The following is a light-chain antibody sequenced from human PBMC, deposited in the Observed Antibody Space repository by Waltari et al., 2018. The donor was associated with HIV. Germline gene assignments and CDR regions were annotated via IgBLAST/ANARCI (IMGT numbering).Light chain of an antibody. CDR1: HTLLSGSNNKNY. CDR3: QQYYSTPPT. J-gene: IGKJ4*01. CDR2: WAS. Sequence: DIVMTQSPDPLAVSLVERATIKCKSSHTLLSGSNNKNYLAWYQQKPGQPPSLLIYWASTRESGVPDRFSASGSGRTFSLTISSLQAEDVAIYYCQQYYSTPPTFGGGTRVEI. V-gene: IGKV4-1*01.